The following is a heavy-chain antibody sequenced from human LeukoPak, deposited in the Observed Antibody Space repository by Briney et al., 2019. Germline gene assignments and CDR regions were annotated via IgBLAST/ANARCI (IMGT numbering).Heavy chain of an antibody. V-gene: IGHV3-21*01. Sequence: GGSLRLSCAGSGFTFSSDAMTWVRQAPGKGLEWVSSINSRRTHTVYADSVKGGFTISRDNGNNSLFLQMNSLGVDNTTIYFCARGGGSYSYWGQGVRVTVSS. CDR3: ARGGGSYSY. J-gene: IGHJ4*02. D-gene: IGHD1-26*01. CDR1: GFTFSSDA. CDR2: INSRRTHT.